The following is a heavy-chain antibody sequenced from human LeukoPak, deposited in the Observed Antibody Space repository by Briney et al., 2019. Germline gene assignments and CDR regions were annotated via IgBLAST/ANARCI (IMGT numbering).Heavy chain of an antibody. J-gene: IGHJ4*02. CDR1: GFTFSSYS. V-gene: IGHV3-66*01. D-gene: IGHD7-27*01. CDR3: VREGPGLGHHYFDY. Sequence: GGSLRLSCAASGFTFSSYSMNWVRQAPGKGLEWVSVIYSGGNTYYADSVKGRFTISRDNSKNTVFLQMNSLRAEDTAVYYCVREGPGLGHHYFDYWGQGTLVTVSS. CDR2: IYSGGNT.